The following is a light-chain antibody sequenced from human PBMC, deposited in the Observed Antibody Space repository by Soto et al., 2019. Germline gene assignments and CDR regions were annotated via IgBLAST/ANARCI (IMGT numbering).Light chain of an antibody. V-gene: IGKV3-20*01. CDR1: QRVIGSY. Sequence: ENVVTRWRGTRSWSRGGVGTRSCRVSQRVIGSYLAWYQQKPGQAPRLLIYGASKRATGIPDRFSGSGSGTDFAVTINSLEPEDLAVYYCQQYVTGPWTLGPGTKVDIK. CDR2: GAS. J-gene: IGKJ1*01. CDR3: QQYVTGPWT.